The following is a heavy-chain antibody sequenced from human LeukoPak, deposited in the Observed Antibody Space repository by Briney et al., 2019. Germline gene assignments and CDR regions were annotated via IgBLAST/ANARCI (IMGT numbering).Heavy chain of an antibody. D-gene: IGHD2-2*01. CDR3: ARDRTYCSSTRCYSSAFDI. Sequence: PSETLPLTCTVSGGSISSSSYYWGWIRQPPGKGLEWIGSIYYSGSTYYNPSLKSRVTISVDTSKNQFSLKLSSVTAADTAVYYCARDRTYCSSTRCYSSAFDIWGQGTMVTVSS. J-gene: IGHJ3*02. CDR1: GGSISSSSYY. V-gene: IGHV4-39*07. CDR2: IYYSGST.